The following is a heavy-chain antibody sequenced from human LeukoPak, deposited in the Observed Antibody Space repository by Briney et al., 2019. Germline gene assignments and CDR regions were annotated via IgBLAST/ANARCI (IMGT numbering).Heavy chain of an antibody. CDR3: ARRVDSSGYYTTAVDY. D-gene: IGHD3-22*01. Sequence: PSETLSLTCAVYGGSFSGYYWSWIRQPPGRGLEWIGSIYYSGSTYYNPSLKSRVTISVDTSKNQFSLKLSSVTAADTAMYYCARRVDSSGYYTTAVDYWGQGTLVTVSS. CDR1: GGSFSGYY. CDR2: IYYSGST. J-gene: IGHJ4*02. V-gene: IGHV4-34*01.